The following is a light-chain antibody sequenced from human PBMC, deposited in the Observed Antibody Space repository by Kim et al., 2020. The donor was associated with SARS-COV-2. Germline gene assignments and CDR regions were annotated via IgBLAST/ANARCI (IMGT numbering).Light chain of an antibody. V-gene: IGKV1-27*01. CDR1: QDIANS. CDR3: QEYYSAPWT. Sequence: ASVGDRVTITCRASQDIANSLAWYQQKPGKVPQVLIYGASTLQSGVPSRFSGSGSGTEFTLTIGSLQTEDVATYYCQEYYSAPWTFGPGTQVEIK. CDR2: GAS. J-gene: IGKJ1*01.